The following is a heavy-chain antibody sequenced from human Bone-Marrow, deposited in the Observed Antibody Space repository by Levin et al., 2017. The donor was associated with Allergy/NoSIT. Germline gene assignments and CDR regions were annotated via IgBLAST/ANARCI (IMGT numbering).Heavy chain of an antibody. J-gene: IGHJ4*02. CDR3: AKGQPNWGLYYFDY. CDR2: ISSDGSNK. Sequence: PGGSLRLSCAASGFIFSTYGMHWVRQVPGKGLEWVAIISSDGSNKYYVESVKGRFTISRDNSKNTLYLQMNSLRAEDTAVYYCAKGQPNWGLYYFDYWGQGTLVTVSS. CDR1: GFIFSTYG. D-gene: IGHD7-27*01. V-gene: IGHV3-30*18.